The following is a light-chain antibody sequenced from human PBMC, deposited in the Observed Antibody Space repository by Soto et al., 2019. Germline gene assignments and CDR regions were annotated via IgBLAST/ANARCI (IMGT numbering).Light chain of an antibody. Sequence: DIVMTQSPLSLPVTPGEPASISCKSSQSLLHSDGKTYFYWYLQKPGQPPQLLIYEVSTRVSGVPDRFSGSGSGTDFTLEISRVETDDVGIYYCMQSTQLPPTFGQGTRLEIK. J-gene: IGKJ5*01. CDR3: MQSTQLPPT. V-gene: IGKV2D-29*01. CDR2: EVS. CDR1: QSLLHSDGKTY.